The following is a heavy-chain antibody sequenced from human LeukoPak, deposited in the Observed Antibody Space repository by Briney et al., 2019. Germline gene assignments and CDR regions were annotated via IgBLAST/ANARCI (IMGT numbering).Heavy chain of an antibody. V-gene: IGHV3-7*01. CDR2: INEDGSDK. D-gene: IGHD5-18*01. CDR1: GFIFSEYW. J-gene: IGHJ4*02. Sequence: GGSLRLSCVASGFIFSEYWMAWVRQSAGKGLEWLANINEDGSDKNYVDSLKSRFTISRDNAKNSLYLQMNSLRAEDTAVYFCARDAGYGYDRFDYWGQGIQVTVSS. CDR3: ARDAGYGYDRFDY.